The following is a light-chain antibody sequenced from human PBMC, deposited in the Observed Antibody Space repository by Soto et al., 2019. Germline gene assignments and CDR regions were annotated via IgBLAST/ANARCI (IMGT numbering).Light chain of an antibody. J-gene: IGLJ2*01. CDR1: SSDVGGYNY. CDR3: SSSTSSSTTDVV. V-gene: IGLV2-14*01. Sequence: QSALTQPASVSGSPGQSITISCTGTSSDVGGYNYVSWYQQHPGKAHKLMIYDVSNRPSGVSNRFSGSKSGNTASLTSSGRQDEGEADYYCSSSTSSSTTDVVFGGGTKLTVL. CDR2: DVS.